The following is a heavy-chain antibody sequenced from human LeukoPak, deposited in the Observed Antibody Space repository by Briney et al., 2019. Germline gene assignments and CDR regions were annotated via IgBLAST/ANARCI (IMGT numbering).Heavy chain of an antibody. CDR3: ARLKTYSNYVESWFDP. V-gene: IGHV4-39*07. Sequence: SETLSLTCTVSGGSISSSSYYWGWIRQPPGKGLEWIGSIYHSGSTYYNPSLKSRVTISVDTSKNQFSLKLSSVTAADTAVYYCARLKTYSNYVESWFDPWGQGTLVTVSS. J-gene: IGHJ5*02. D-gene: IGHD4-11*01. CDR1: GGSISSSSYY. CDR2: IYHSGST.